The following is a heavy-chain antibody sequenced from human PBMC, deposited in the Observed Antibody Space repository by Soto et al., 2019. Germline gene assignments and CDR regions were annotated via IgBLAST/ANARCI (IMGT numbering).Heavy chain of an antibody. CDR2: IIPILGIA. J-gene: IGHJ6*03. D-gene: IGHD2-15*01. CDR1: GGTFSSYT. Sequence: QVQLVQSGAEVKKPGSSVKVSCKASGGTFSSYTISWVRQAPGQGLEWMGRIIPILGIANYAQKFQDRVTITADKSTSTAYMELSSLRSEDTAVYYCASEGYCSGGSCFYYYYMDVWGKGTTVTVSS. CDR3: ASEGYCSGGSCFYYYYMDV. V-gene: IGHV1-69*02.